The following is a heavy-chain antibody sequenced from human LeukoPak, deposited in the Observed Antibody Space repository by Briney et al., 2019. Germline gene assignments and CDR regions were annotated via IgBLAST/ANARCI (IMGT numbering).Heavy chain of an antibody. CDR2: IWYDGSNK. D-gene: IGHD6-19*01. J-gene: IGHJ5*02. V-gene: IGHV3-33*01. CDR1: GFTFSSYG. CDR3: AREGIALAGTRSTVPNRFDP. Sequence: GGSLRLSCAASGFTFSSYGMHWVRQAPGKGLEWVADIWYDGSNKYYADSVKGRFTISRDNSKNTLYLQMNSLRAEDSAVYYCAREGIALAGTRSTVPNRFDPWGQGTLVTVSS.